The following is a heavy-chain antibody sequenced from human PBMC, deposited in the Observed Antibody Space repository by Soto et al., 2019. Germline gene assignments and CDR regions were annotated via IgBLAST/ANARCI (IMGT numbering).Heavy chain of an antibody. V-gene: IGHV1-69*02. J-gene: IGHJ4*02. CDR3: ARVLRQLWALVY. Sequence: QVQLVQSGAEVKKPGSSVKVSCKASGGTFSSYTISWVRQAPGQGLEWMGRIIPILGMANYTQKFQGRVTIPADKSTSTVEMELSSLRSEDTAVYYCARVLRQLWALVYWGQGTLVTVSS. D-gene: IGHD5-18*01. CDR2: IIPILGMA. CDR1: GGTFSSYT.